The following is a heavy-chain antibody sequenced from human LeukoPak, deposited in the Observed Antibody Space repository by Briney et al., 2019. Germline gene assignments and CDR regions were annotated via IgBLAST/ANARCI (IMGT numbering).Heavy chain of an antibody. Sequence: PGASLRLSCAASGLTFSSYAMSWVRQAPGKGLEWVSAISGSGGSTYYADSVKGRFTISRDNSKNTLYLQMNSLRAEDTAVYYCAKGDSSGWYGPYFDYWGQGTLVTVSS. CDR2: ISGSGGST. D-gene: IGHD6-19*01. CDR3: AKGDSSGWYGPYFDY. V-gene: IGHV3-23*01. J-gene: IGHJ4*02. CDR1: GLTFSSYA.